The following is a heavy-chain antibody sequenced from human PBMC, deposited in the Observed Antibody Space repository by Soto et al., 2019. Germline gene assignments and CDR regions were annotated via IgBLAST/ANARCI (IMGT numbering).Heavy chain of an antibody. J-gene: IGHJ6*02. CDR1: GGSISSGGYY. CDR3: ARDLGGYSVWGSYSSAMTYGMDV. D-gene: IGHD3-16*02. CDR2: IYYSGST. Sequence: SETLSLTCTVSGGSISSGGYYWSWIRQHPGKGLEWIGYIYYSGSTYYNPSLKSRVTISVDTSKNQFSLKLSSVTAADTAVYYCARDLGGYSVWGSYSSAMTYGMDVWGQGTTVTVSS. V-gene: IGHV4-31*03.